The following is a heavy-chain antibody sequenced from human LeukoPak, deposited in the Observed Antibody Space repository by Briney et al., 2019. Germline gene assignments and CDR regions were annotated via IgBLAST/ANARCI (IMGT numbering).Heavy chain of an antibody. CDR2: ISSSSSTI. J-gene: IGHJ4*02. V-gene: IGHV3-48*01. CDR3: ARPRGNVEMATIPFDY. Sequence: GGSLRLSCAASGFTFSSYSMNWVRQAPGKGLEWVSYISSSSSTIYYADSVKGRFTISRDNAKNSLYLQMNSLRAEDTAVYYCARPRGNVEMATIPFDYWGQGTLVTVSS. CDR1: GFTFSSYS. D-gene: IGHD5-24*01.